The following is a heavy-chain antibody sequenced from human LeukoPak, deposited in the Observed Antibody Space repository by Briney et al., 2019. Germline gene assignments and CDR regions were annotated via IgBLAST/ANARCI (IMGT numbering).Heavy chain of an antibody. CDR2: ISGGGDGT. CDR1: GFTFSSSA. Sequence: PGGSLRLSCTASGFTFSSSAMNWVRQAPGKGLEWVSSISGGGDGTYFTDSVKGRFTISRDNSRNTLYLQMNGLRAEDTAIYYCARFFIGTMSYFDYWGQGTLVTVSS. D-gene: IGHD3-10*02. J-gene: IGHJ4*02. CDR3: ARFFIGTMSYFDY. V-gene: IGHV3-23*01.